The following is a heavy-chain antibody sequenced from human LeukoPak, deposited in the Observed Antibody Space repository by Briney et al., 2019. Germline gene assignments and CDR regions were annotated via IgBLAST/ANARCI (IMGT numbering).Heavy chain of an antibody. Sequence: ASVKVSCETSGYTFTDYYMYWVRQAPGQGLEWMGWINRNIGDTNYARRFQGRVTMTRETSISTAYMELSRLRSDDTAVYYCATPTTIFGVVSGDYWGQGTLVTVS. CDR1: GYTFTDYY. J-gene: IGHJ4*02. CDR3: ATPTTIFGVVSGDY. CDR2: INRNIGDT. V-gene: IGHV1-2*02. D-gene: IGHD3-3*01.